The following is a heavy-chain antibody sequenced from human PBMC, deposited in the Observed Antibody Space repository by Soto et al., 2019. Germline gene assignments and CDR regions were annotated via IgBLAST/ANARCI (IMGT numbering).Heavy chain of an antibody. CDR1: GYSISDPLY. D-gene: IGHD2-21*02. CDR3: ARVHVMVVAGSTFDY. J-gene: IGHJ4*01. Sequence: SETLSLTCTVSGYSISDPLYWAWLRQAPGKGPEWIASIYHGGTTFYNPSLKSRISISVDTSNNQFSLKLRSVTAEDTAVYYCARVHVMVVAGSTFDYWGHGALVIVAS. CDR2: IYHGGTT. V-gene: IGHV4-38-2*02.